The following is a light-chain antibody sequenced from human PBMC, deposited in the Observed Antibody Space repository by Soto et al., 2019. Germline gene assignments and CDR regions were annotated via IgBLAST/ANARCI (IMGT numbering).Light chain of an antibody. Sequence: QSALTQPASVSGSPGQSITISCTGTSSDVGGYKYVSWYQQHPGKAPKLMIYEVSNRPSGVSNRFSGSKSGNTASLTISGLQAEDEADYYCSSYTSSSTVFGTGTKLTVL. J-gene: IGLJ1*01. CDR1: SSDVGGYKY. CDR2: EVS. CDR3: SSYTSSSTV. V-gene: IGLV2-14*01.